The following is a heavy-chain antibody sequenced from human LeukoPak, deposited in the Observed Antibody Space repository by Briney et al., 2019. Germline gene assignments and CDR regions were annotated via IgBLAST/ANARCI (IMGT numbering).Heavy chain of an antibody. V-gene: IGHV4-59*12. CDR2: IYYSGST. J-gene: IGHJ4*02. D-gene: IGHD3-16*01. CDR1: GGSISSYY. CDR3: ARVVGYDYVWGSYDY. Sequence: PSETLSLTCTVSGGSISSYYWSWIRQPPGKGLEWIGYIYYSGSTNYNPSLKSRVTISVDTSKNQFSLKLSSVTAADTAVYYCARVVGYDYVWGSYDYWGQGTLVTVSS.